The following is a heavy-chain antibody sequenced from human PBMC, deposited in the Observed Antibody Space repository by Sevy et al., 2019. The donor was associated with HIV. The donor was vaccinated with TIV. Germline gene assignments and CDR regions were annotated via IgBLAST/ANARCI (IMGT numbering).Heavy chain of an antibody. CDR3: XXXXXXXXXXXXXXXDAFDI. CDR2: IIPIFGTA. V-gene: IGHV1-69*06. Sequence: ASVKVSCKASGGTFSSYAISWVRQAPGQGLEWMGGIIPIFGTANYAQKFQGRVTITADKSTSTAYMELSSLRSEDTXXXXXXXXXXXXXXXXXXXXDAFDIWGQGTMVTVSS. J-gene: IGHJ3*02. CDR1: GGTFSSYA.